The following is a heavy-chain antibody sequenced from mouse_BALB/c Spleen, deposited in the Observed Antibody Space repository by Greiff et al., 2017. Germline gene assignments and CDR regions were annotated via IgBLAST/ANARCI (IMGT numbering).Heavy chain of an antibody. V-gene: IGHV1-7*01. Sequence: VQLQESGAELAKPGASVKMSCKASGYTFTSYWMHWVKQRPGQGLEWIGYINPSTGYTEYNQKFKDKATLTADKSSSTAYMQLSSLTSEDSAVYYCAEGGLLRFAYWGQGTLVTVSA. J-gene: IGHJ3*01. D-gene: IGHD2-3*01. CDR3: AEGGLLRFAY. CDR1: GYTFTSYW. CDR2: INPSTGYT.